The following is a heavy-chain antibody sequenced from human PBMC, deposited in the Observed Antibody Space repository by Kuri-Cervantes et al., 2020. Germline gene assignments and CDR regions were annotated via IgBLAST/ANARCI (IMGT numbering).Heavy chain of an antibody. CDR3: AKEASHYGSGGYPDY. Sequence: SETLSLTCTVSGGSISSHYWSWFRQPPGKGLEYIGYVYYSGSTNYNPSLKSRVTISVDTSRNQFSLKLDSVTAADTAVYYCAKEASHYGSGGYPDYWGQGTLVTVSS. D-gene: IGHD3-10*01. V-gene: IGHV4-59*11. CDR2: VYYSGST. J-gene: IGHJ4*02. CDR1: GGSISSHY.